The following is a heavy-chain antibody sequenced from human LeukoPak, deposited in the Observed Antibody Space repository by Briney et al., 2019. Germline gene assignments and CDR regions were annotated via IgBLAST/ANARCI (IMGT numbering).Heavy chain of an antibody. CDR3: AKDAVAGTWLHY. CDR1: GFTFGDYA. V-gene: IGHV3-43*02. J-gene: IGHJ4*02. CDR2: IRGDGRTT. D-gene: IGHD6-19*01. Sequence: GGSLRLSRAASGFTFGDYAMHWVRHAPGKGLEWVSLIRGDGRTTSYAGSVKGRFTISRDNSKNSLYLQMSSLRGEDTAMYFCAKDAVAGTWLHYWGQGTLVTVSS.